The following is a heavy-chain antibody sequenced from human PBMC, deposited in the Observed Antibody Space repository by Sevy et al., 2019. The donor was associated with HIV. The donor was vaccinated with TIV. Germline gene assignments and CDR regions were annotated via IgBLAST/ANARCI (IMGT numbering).Heavy chain of an antibody. D-gene: IGHD3-10*01. J-gene: IGHJ4*02. CDR2: ISSSSSTI. Sequence: GGSLRLSCAASGFTFSSDSMNWVRQAPGKGLGWDSYISSSSSTIYYADSVKGRFTISRDNATNSLYLQMNSLRDEDTAVYYCGSDDGSIDYWGQGTLVTVSS. CDR1: GFTFSSDS. V-gene: IGHV3-48*02. CDR3: GSDDGSIDY.